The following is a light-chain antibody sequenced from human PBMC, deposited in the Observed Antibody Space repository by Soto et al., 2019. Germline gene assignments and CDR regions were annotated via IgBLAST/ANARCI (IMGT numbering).Light chain of an antibody. J-gene: IGKJ4*01. CDR3: QRYGGSPPVT. CDR2: RAS. Sequence: EVALTQSPGTLSLSPRERATLSCRASQSFSSSNLAGYQQKPGQPPKLIVSRASRRATGIPDRFSGSGSGTDFTLNISRLEHEDFALYYCQRYGGSPPVTFGGGTKVDIK. V-gene: IGKV3-20*01. CDR1: QSFSSSN.